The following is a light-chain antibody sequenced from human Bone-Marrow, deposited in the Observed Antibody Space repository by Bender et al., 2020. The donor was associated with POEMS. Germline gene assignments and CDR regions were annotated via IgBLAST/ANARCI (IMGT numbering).Light chain of an antibody. CDR1: SSDVANYNL. CDR3: QSYDNSLGGWV. V-gene: IGLV2-14*02. CDR2: EGN. Sequence: QSALTQPRSVSGSPAQSITISCTGTSSDVANYNLVCWYQQYPGKAPKLIIYEGNKRPSGVSHRFSGSKSGTSASLAITGLQAEDEGDYYCQSYDNSLGGWVFGGGTKLTVL. J-gene: IGLJ3*02.